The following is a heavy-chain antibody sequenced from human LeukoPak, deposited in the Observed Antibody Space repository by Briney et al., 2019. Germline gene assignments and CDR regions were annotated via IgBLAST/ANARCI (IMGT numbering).Heavy chain of an antibody. Sequence: PETLSLTCAVYGGSFSGDYWSWIRQPPGKGLEWMVEINHSGSTNYNPCLKSRVTISVDTSKHHFSLKRSSLTAADTAVYYCARGGVVVPAAAQGWFDPLGQGNLVPVSS. D-gene: IGHD2-2*01. J-gene: IGHJ5*02. CDR1: GGSFSGDY. V-gene: IGHV4-34*01. CDR2: INHSGST. CDR3: ARGGVVVPAAAQGWFDP.